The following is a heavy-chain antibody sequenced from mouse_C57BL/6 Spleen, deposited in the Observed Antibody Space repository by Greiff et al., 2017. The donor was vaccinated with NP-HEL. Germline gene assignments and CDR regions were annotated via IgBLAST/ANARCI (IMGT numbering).Heavy chain of an antibody. CDR3: ARYYSNLWYFDY. Sequence: VQLQQSVAELVRPGASVKLSCTASGFNITNTYMHWVKQRPEQGLEWIGSIDPANGNTKYAPTFQGKATITADTSSNTAYLQLSSLTSEDTAIYYCARYYSNLWYFDYWGQGTTLTVSS. D-gene: IGHD2-5*01. J-gene: IGHJ2*01. CDR2: IDPANGNT. CDR1: GFNITNTY. V-gene: IGHV14-3*01.